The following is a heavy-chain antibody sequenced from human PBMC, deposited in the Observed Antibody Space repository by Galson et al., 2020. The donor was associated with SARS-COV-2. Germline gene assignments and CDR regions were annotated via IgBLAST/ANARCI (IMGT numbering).Heavy chain of an antibody. D-gene: IGHD6-13*01. CDR1: GYSFTGYY. CDR2: INPNTGDT. V-gene: IGHV1-2*02. CDR3: VRVRISAPDDFDY. Sequence: ASVKVSCKASGYSFTGYYMHWVRQAPGQGLEGMGWINPNTGDTKYNQKFQGRVSMTRDTSITTAYMEMSRLTSDDTAVYYCVRVRISAPDDFDYWGQGTLVTVSS. J-gene: IGHJ4*02.